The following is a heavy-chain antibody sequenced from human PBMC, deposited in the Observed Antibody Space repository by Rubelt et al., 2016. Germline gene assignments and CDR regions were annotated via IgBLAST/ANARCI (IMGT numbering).Heavy chain of an antibody. CDR1: GDSVSSNSAA. Sequence: QVQLQQSGPGLVKPSQTLSLTCAISGDSVSSNSAAWNWIRQSPSRGLEWLGRTYYRSKWYNDYALSVKSRITINPDASKNQFSLQLNAVPPEDTAVYYCARNGASQKYHAFDIWGQGTMVTVSS. CDR2: TYYRSKWYN. D-gene: IGHD2-2*02. CDR3: ARNGASQKYHAFDI. J-gene: IGHJ3*02. V-gene: IGHV6-1*01.